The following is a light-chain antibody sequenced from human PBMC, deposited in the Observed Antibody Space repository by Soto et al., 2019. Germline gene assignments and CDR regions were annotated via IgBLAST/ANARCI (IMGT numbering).Light chain of an antibody. CDR3: QRYNNWPLT. J-gene: IGKJ4*01. Sequence: IVLTQSPATLSLSPGERATLSCRASQSVSSSYLAWYQQKPGQAPRLLIYGASSRATGIPDRFSGSRSGTEFTLTINSLQSEDFAVYYCQRYNNWPLTFGGGTKVDIK. CDR1: QSVSSSY. V-gene: IGKV3-20*02. CDR2: GAS.